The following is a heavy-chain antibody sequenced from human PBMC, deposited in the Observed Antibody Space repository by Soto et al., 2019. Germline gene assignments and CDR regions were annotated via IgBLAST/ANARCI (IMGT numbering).Heavy chain of an antibody. CDR1: GFTFSSYW. CDR2: INQDGSEK. J-gene: IGHJ4*02. Sequence: GGSLRLSCAASGFTFSSYWMSWVRQAPGKGLEWVARINQDGSEKYYVDSVKGRFTISRDNAKNSLYLQMNSLRAEDTAVYYCAREYPGGSYYDYWGQGTLVTVSS. D-gene: IGHD1-26*01. CDR3: AREYPGGSYYDY. V-gene: IGHV3-7*03.